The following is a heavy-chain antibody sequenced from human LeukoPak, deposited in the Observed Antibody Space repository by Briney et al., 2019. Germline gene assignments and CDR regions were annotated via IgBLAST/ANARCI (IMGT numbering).Heavy chain of an antibody. CDR2: ISGSGGST. CDR1: GFTFSSYA. D-gene: IGHD3-10*01. V-gene: IGHV3-23*01. CDR3: ANSRSSALTAG. Sequence: PGGSLRLSCAASGFTFSSYAMSWVRQAPGKGLEWVSAISGSGGSTYYADSVKGRFTISRDNSKNTLYLQMNSLRAEATAVYYCANSRSSALTAGWGQGTLVTVSS. J-gene: IGHJ4*02.